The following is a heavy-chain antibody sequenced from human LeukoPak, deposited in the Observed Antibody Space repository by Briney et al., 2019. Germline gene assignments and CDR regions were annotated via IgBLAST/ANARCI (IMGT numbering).Heavy chain of an antibody. CDR2: IYPGDSDT. D-gene: IGHD3-10*01. CDR1: GYSFTSYW. J-gene: IGHJ5*02. CDR3: ARSMVQNEINWFDP. V-gene: IGHV5-51*01. Sequence: GESLQISCKGSGYSFTSYWIGWVRQLPGKGLEWMGIIYPGDSDTRYSPSFQGQVTISADKSISTAYLQWSSLKASDTAMYYCARSMVQNEINWFDPWGQGTLVTVSS.